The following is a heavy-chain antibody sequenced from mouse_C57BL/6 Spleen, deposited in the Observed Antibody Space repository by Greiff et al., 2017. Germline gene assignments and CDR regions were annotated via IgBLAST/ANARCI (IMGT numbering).Heavy chain of an antibody. J-gene: IGHJ4*01. CDR1: GYTFTSYT. V-gene: IGHV1-4*01. D-gene: IGHD2-5*01. CDR3: ERSRSNPYYAMDY. Sequence: QVQLKESGAELARPGASVKMSCKASGYTFTSYTMHWVKQRPGQGLEWIGYINPSSGYTKSNQKFKDKATLTADKSSSTAYMQLSSLTSADSAVXYGERSRSNPYYAMDYWGQGTTVTVSS. CDR2: INPSSGYT.